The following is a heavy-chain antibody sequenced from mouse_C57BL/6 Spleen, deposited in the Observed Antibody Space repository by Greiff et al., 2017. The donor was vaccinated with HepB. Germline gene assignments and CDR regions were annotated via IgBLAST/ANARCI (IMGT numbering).Heavy chain of an antibody. V-gene: IGHV1-80*01. D-gene: IGHD2-1*01. J-gene: IGHJ2*01. CDR1: GYAFSSYW. Sequence: VQLQQSGAELVKPGASVKISCKASGYAFSSYWMNWVKQRPGKGLEWIGQIYPGDGDTNYNGKFKGKATLTADKSSSTAYMQLSSRTSEDSAVYFCARLRYGNGWGCDYWGQGTTLTVSS. CDR3: ARLRYGNGWGCDY. CDR2: IYPGDGDT.